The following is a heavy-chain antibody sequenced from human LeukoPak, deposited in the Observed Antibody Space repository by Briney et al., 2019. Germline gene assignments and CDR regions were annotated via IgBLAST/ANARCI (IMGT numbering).Heavy chain of an antibody. J-gene: IGHJ4*02. D-gene: IGHD4-23*01. Sequence: GGSLILSCAASGFTFSNHWMSWFRQAPWKGLEWLARIKEDETAKYFVDSVKGRFTISRDNAKNSLYLQMNSLRDEDSAVYYCARFKLDYIDGSGNYYLSFDCWGRGTLVTVSS. CDR1: GFTFSNHW. V-gene: IGHV3-7*01. CDR2: IKEDETAK. CDR3: ARFKLDYIDGSGNYYLSFDC.